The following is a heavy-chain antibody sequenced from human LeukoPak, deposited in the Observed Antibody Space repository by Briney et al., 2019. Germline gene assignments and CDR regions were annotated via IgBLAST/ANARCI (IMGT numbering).Heavy chain of an antibody. CDR3: ARDSVQDSYYYYMDV. Sequence: PGGSLRLSCGASGFTFSSYSMNWVRQAQGRGLEWVSYISRGSGTIYYADSVKGRFTISRDNAKNSLYLQMNSLRAEDTAVYCCARDSVQDSYYYYMDVWGKGTTVTVSS. CDR2: ISRGSGTI. J-gene: IGHJ6*03. CDR1: GFTFSSYS. V-gene: IGHV3-48*01. D-gene: IGHD1-1*01.